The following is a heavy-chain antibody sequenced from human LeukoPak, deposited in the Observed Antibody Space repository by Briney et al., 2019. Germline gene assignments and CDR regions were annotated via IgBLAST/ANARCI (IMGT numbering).Heavy chain of an antibody. J-gene: IGHJ4*02. CDR3: ARHQPDYGGNSDPFDY. CDR2: IYYSGST. D-gene: IGHD4-23*01. Sequence: PSETLSLTCTVSGGSISSSSHYWGWIRQPPGKGLEWIGSIYYSGSTYYNPSLKSRVTISVDTSKNQFSLKLSSVTAADTAVYYCARHQPDYGGNSDPFDYWGQGTLVTVSS. CDR1: GGSISSSSHY. V-gene: IGHV4-39*01.